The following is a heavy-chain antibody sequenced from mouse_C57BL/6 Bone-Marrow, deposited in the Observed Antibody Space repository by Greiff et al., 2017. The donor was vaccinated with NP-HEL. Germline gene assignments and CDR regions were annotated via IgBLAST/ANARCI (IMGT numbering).Heavy chain of an antibody. J-gene: IGHJ4*01. CDR1: GYTFTSYW. D-gene: IGHD3-3*01. Sequence: VQLQQSGAELVRPGTSVKMSCKASGYTFTSYWIGWAKQRPGHGLEWIGDIYPGGGYTNYNEKFKGKATLTADKSSSTAYMQFSSLTSEDSAIYYCARAGGQAMDYWGQGTSVTVSS. CDR2: IYPGGGYT. V-gene: IGHV1-63*01. CDR3: ARAGGQAMDY.